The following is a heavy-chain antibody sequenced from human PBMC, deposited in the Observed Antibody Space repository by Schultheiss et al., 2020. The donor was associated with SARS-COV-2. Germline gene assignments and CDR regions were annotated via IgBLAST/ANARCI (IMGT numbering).Heavy chain of an antibody. CDR1: GFTFSSYA. CDR2: VWSDGSNK. CDR3: ARDSRLTGYRNWFDP. V-gene: IGHV3-33*08. Sequence: GGSLRLSCAASGFTFSSYAMHWVRQAPGKGLEWVAVVWSDGSNKYYADSVKGRFTISRDNAKNSLYLQMNSLRAEDTAVYYCARDSRLTGYRNWFDPWGQGTLVTVSS. D-gene: IGHD3-9*01. J-gene: IGHJ5*02.